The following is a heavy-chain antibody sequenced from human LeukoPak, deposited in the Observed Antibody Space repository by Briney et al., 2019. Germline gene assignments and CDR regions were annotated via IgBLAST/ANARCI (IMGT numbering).Heavy chain of an antibody. V-gene: IGHV4-61*02. CDR2: IYTSGST. CDR3: AREVHEWYSDRSGYQSSYYFDS. J-gene: IGHJ4*02. D-gene: IGHD3-22*01. CDR1: GGSINSAGYY. Sequence: PSETLSLTCTVSGGSINSAGYYWSWIRQPAGKGLEWIGRIYTSGSTNYNPSLKSRLSISVDTSKNQFSLRLTSVTAADTAVYFCAREVHEWYSDRSGYQSSYYFDSWGLGTLVTVSS.